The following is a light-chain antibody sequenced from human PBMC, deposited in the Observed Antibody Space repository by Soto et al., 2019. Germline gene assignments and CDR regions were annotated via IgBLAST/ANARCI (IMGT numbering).Light chain of an antibody. Sequence: QSVLTQPPSASGSPGQSVTISCTGTSSDVGGYDYVSWYQQHPGKAPKLIIYEVSKRPSAVPDRFSDSKSGNTASLTVSGLQAEDESDYYCSSYAGSPYYVFGTGTKVTVL. CDR1: SSDVGGYDY. CDR3: SSYAGSPYYV. CDR2: EVS. V-gene: IGLV2-8*01. J-gene: IGLJ1*01.